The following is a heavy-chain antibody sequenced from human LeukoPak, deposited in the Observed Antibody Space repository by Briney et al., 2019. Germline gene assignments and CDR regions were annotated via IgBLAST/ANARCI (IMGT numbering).Heavy chain of an antibody. V-gene: IGHV3-33*01. J-gene: IGHJ4*02. CDR1: GFTFSSYG. CDR3: ARPPDSGSYYGYYFDY. Sequence: GGSLRLSCAASGFTFSSYGMHWVRQAPGKGLEWVAVIWYDGSNKYYADSVKGRFTISRDNSKNTLYLQMNSLRAEDTAVYYCARPPDSGSYYGYYFDYWGQGTLVTVSS. D-gene: IGHD1-26*01. CDR2: IWYDGSNK.